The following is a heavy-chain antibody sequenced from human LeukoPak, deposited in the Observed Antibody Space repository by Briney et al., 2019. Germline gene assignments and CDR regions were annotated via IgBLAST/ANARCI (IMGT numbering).Heavy chain of an antibody. V-gene: IGHV3-48*03. D-gene: IGHD2-15*01. Sequence: GGSLRLSCAASGFTFSSYEMNWVRHAPGKGLEWVSYISSSGSTIYYADSVKGRFTISRDNAKNSLYLQMNSLRAEDTAVYYCARAPGYCSGGSCFPAGNFDYWGQGTLVTVSS. CDR1: GFTFSSYE. J-gene: IGHJ4*02. CDR3: ARAPGYCSGGSCFPAGNFDY. CDR2: ISSSGSTI.